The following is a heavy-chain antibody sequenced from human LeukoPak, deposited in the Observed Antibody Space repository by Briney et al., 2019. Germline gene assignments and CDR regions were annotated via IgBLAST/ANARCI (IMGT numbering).Heavy chain of an antibody. CDR3: AKDMSSALYGSGSYLGY. V-gene: IGHV3-9*01. J-gene: IGHJ4*02. CDR1: GFTFDDYA. Sequence: PGGSLRLSCAASGFTFDDYAMHWVRQAPGKGLEWVSGISWNSGSIGYADSVKGRFTISRDNAKNSLYLQMNSLRAEDTALYYCAKDMSSALYGSGSYLGYWGQGTLVTVSS. D-gene: IGHD3-10*01. CDR2: ISWNSGSI.